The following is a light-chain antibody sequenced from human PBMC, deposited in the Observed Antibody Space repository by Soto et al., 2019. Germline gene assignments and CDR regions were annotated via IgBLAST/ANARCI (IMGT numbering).Light chain of an antibody. V-gene: IGKV3-20*01. Sequence: EIVLTQSPGTLSLSPGERATLSCRASQSVSSSYLAWYQQKPGQAPRLLIYGASSRATGIPDRFSGSGSGTDFTLTISRLEPEDFADYYCQQYGSSPYTFGHGTKVEIK. CDR1: QSVSSSY. J-gene: IGKJ2*01. CDR3: QQYGSSPYT. CDR2: GAS.